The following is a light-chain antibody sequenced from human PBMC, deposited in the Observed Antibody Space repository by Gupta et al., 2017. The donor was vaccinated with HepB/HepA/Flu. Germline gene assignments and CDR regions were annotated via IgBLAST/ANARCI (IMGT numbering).Light chain of an antibody. CDR3: QHEGSSPCI. CDR2: AAS. CDR1: ESVRDNY. V-gene: IGKV3-20*01. J-gene: IGKJ2*02. Sequence: EIVLTQSPGTLSLSPGERSTLSCRARESVRDNYVAWYQQKPGQSPKFLIYAASTRATGFPDRFSGSGSGSEFSLTINGREPEEFAVYYCQHEGSSPCIFGQGTKMDIK.